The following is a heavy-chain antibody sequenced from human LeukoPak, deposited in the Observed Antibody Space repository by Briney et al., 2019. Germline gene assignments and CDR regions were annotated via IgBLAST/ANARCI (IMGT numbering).Heavy chain of an antibody. CDR1: GGTFSSYA. CDR2: ISAYNGNT. J-gene: IGHJ6*02. CDR3: ARDHYCSGGSCYYYYGMDV. D-gene: IGHD2-15*01. Sequence: RASVKVSCKASGGTFSSYAISWVRQAPGQGLEWMGWISAYNGNTNYAQKLQGRVTMTTDTSTSTAYMELRSLRSDDTAVYYCARDHYCSGGSCYYYYGMDVWGQGTTVTVSS. V-gene: IGHV1-18*01.